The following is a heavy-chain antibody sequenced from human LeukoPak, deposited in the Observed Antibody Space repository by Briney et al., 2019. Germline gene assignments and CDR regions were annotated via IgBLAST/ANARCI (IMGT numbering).Heavy chain of an antibody. D-gene: IGHD6-6*01. CDR2: LIPIYGTA. CDR1: GGTFSSYA. CDR3: ARDLFGGSSSGFDY. Sequence: GSSAKVPCKASGGTFSSYAISWVRQAPGQGLEWMGRLIPIYGTANSAQKFQGRVTITTDESTSTAYMELSSLRSEDTAVYYCARDLFGGSSSGFDYWGRGTLVTVSS. J-gene: IGHJ4*02. V-gene: IGHV1-69*05.